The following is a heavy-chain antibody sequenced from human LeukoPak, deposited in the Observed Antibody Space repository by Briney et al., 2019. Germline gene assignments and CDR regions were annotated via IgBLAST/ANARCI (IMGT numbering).Heavy chain of an antibody. CDR2: IYHSGST. V-gene: IGHV4-38-2*02. CDR3: ARVKYSYGVIVY. D-gene: IGHD5-18*01. J-gene: IGHJ4*02. Sequence: PSETLSLTCTVSGYSINSGYYWGWIRQPPGKGLEWIGSIYHSGSTYYNPSLKSRATISVDTSKNQFSLKLSSVTAADTAVYYCARVKYSYGVIVYWGQRTLVTVSS. CDR1: GYSINSGYY.